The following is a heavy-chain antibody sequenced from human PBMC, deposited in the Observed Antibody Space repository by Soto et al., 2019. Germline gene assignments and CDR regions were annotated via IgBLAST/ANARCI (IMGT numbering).Heavy chain of an antibody. CDR1: GGSFSGYY. CDR3: ARMVAAAGFDY. V-gene: IGHV4-34*01. Sequence: SETLSLTCAVYGGSFSGYYWSWIRQPPGKGLEWIGEINHSGSTNYNPSLKSRVTISVDTSKNQFSLKLSSVTAADTAVYYCARMVAAAGFDYWGQGTLVTVSS. CDR2: INHSGST. D-gene: IGHD6-13*01. J-gene: IGHJ4*02.